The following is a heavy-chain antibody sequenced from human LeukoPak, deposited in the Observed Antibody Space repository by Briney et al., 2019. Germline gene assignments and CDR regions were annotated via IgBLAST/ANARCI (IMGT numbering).Heavy chain of an antibody. CDR3: ARDPGSSSFDL. Sequence: SETLSLTCTVSGGSISSSSYYWGWIRQPPGKGLEWIGSIYYSGSTYYNPSLKSRVTISVDTSKNQFSLKLSSVTAADTAVYYCARDPGSSSFDLWGQGALVTVSS. V-gene: IGHV4-39*02. J-gene: IGHJ4*02. CDR2: IYYSGST. D-gene: IGHD6-13*01. CDR1: GGSISSSSYY.